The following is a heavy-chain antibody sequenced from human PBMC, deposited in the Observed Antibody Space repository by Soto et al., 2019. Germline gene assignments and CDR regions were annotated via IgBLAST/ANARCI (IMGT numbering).Heavy chain of an antibody. CDR2: IYYSGST. CDR3: AGIYSGSPGGTLRY. CDR1: GGSISSGGYY. D-gene: IGHD1-26*01. J-gene: IGHJ4*02. V-gene: IGHV4-31*03. Sequence: QVQLQESGPGLVKPSQTLSLTCTVSGGSISSGGYYWSWIRQHPGKGLEWIGYIYYSGSTYYNPSRKSRVTISLDPSKNQFSLQLSSVTAADTAVYYCAGIYSGSPGGTLRYWGQGTLVTVSS.